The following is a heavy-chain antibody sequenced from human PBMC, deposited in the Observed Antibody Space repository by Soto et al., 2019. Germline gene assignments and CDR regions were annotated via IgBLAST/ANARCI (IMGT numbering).Heavy chain of an antibody. J-gene: IGHJ4*02. Sequence: QLQLQESGSGLVKPSQTLSLTCAVSGGSISSSGYSWSWIRQPPGKGLEWIGYIYHGSTYYNPSLKSRVTISVDRSKNQFSLKLRYVTAAYTAVYYCARGSVVAIDYWGQGTLVTVSS. CDR3: ARGSVVAIDY. D-gene: IGHD2-21*01. CDR2: IYHGST. V-gene: IGHV4-30-2*01. CDR1: GGSISSSGYS.